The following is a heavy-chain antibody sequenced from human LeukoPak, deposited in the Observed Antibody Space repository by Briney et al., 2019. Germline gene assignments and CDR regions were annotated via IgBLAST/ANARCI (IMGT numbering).Heavy chain of an antibody. CDR1: GYTFTSYG. D-gene: IGHD3-22*01. CDR2: ISAYNGNT. Sequence: ASVKVSCKASGYTFTSYGISWVRQALGQGLEWMGWISAYNGNTNYAQKLQGRVTMTTDTSTSTAYMELRSLRSDDTAVYYCARFLLDYYDSSGYYPWGQGTLVTVSS. J-gene: IGHJ5*02. V-gene: IGHV1-18*01. CDR3: ARFLLDYYDSSGYYP.